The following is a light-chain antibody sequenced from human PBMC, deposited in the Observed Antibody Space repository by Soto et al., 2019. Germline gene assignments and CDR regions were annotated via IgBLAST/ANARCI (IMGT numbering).Light chain of an antibody. CDR1: QGISDY. J-gene: IGKJ4*01. Sequence: DIQLTQSPSFLSASVGDRVTISCRASQGISDYLAWYQQKPEKAPKLLTYGASTLQSGVPSRFSGSASGTEFTLTISSLQPEDFATYFCQQFNAYPLTFGGGTKLEIK. CDR2: GAS. V-gene: IGKV1-9*01. CDR3: QQFNAYPLT.